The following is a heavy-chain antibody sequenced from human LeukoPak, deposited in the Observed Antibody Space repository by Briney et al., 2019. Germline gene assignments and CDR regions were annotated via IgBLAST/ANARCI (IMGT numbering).Heavy chain of an antibody. V-gene: IGHV4-61*02. CDR3: ARDRGGTGGTDY. Sequence: SQTLSLTCTVSGGSISSGSYYWNWIRQPAGKGLEWIGRIYTSGSTNYNSSLKSRVTISLDTSKNQFSLQLSSVTAADTAVYYCARDRGGTGGTDYWGQGTLVTVSS. CDR2: IYTSGST. J-gene: IGHJ4*02. CDR1: GGSISSGSYY. D-gene: IGHD1-14*01.